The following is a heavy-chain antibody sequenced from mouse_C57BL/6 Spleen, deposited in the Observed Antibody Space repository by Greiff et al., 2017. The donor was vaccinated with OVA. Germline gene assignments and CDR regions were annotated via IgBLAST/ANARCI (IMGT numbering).Heavy chain of an antibody. CDR3: AYDYDGYAMDY. CDR2: ISNGGGST. CDR1: GFTFSDYY. D-gene: IGHD2-4*01. V-gene: IGHV5-12*01. Sequence: EVHLVESEGGLVQPGSSMKLSCTASGFTFSDYYMYWVRQTPEKRLEWVAYISNGGGSTYYPDTVKGRFTISRDNAKNTLYLQMSRLKSEDTAMYYCAYDYDGYAMDYWGQGTSVTVSS. J-gene: IGHJ4*01.